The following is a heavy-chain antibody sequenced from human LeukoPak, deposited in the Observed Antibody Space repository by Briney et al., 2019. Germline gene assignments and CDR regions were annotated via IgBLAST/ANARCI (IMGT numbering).Heavy chain of an antibody. CDR1: GFTFSSYS. D-gene: IGHD2-2*01. Sequence: GGSLRLSCAASGFTFSSYSMNWVRQAPGKGLEWVSSISSSSSYIYYADSVKGRFTISRDNSKNTLYLQMNSLRAEDTAVYYCAKESASVIDYWGQGTLVTVSS. CDR2: ISSSSSYI. CDR3: AKESASVIDY. J-gene: IGHJ4*02. V-gene: IGHV3-21*01.